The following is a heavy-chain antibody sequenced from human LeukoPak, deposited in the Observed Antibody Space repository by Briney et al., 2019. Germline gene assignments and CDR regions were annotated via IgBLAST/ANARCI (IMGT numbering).Heavy chain of an antibody. CDR3: ARDRSGAQLRI. CDR1: GGSISSGGYY. D-gene: IGHD6-25*01. Sequence: PSQTLSLTCTVSGGSISSGGYYWSWIRQPPGKGLEWIGYIYHSGSTYYNPSLKSRVTISVDRSKNQFSLKLSSVTAADTAVYYCARDRSGAQLRIWGQGTMVTVSS. V-gene: IGHV4-30-2*01. CDR2: IYHSGST. J-gene: IGHJ3*02.